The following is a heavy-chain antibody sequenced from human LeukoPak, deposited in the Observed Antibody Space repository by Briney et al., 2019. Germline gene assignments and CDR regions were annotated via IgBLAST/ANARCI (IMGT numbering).Heavy chain of an antibody. CDR2: ISYDGSNK. CDR1: GFTFSSYA. Sequence: GRSLRLSCAASGFTFSSYAMHWVRQAPGKGLEWVAVISYDGSNKYYADSVKGRFTISRDNSKNTLYLQMNSLRAEDTAVYYCARELGTTWDYWGQGTLVTVSS. D-gene: IGHD1-1*01. CDR3: ARELGTTWDY. J-gene: IGHJ4*02. V-gene: IGHV3-30-3*01.